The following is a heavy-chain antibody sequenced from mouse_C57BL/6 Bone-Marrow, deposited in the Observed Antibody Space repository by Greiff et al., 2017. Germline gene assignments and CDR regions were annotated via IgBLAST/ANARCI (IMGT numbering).Heavy chain of an antibody. V-gene: IGHV5-17*01. Sequence: EVQLVESGGGLVKPGGSLKLSCAASGFTFSDYGMHWVRQAPEKGLEWVAYISSGSSTIYYADTVKGRFTISRDNAKNTLFLQMTSLRSEDTAMYYCARGTTKAWFAYWGQGTLVTVSA. CDR2: ISSGSSTI. D-gene: IGHD2-1*01. CDR3: ARGTTKAWFAY. CDR1: GFTFSDYG. J-gene: IGHJ3*01.